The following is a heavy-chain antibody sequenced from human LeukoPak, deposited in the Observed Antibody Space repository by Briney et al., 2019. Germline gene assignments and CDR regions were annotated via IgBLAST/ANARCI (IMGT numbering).Heavy chain of an antibody. D-gene: IGHD3-22*01. CDR2: INYNSGAT. Sequence: GXSVTVSYTGSVYTFIVYYMHWVRQAPGQGGEWMGWINYNSGATNYTQALQGRVTMTRATSITIFSMELSSLRSDDTAVYYCARALRYDDSSGYYAYWGQGTLVTVSS. CDR3: ARALRYDDSSGYYAY. J-gene: IGHJ4*02. CDR1: VYTFIVYY. V-gene: IGHV1-2*02.